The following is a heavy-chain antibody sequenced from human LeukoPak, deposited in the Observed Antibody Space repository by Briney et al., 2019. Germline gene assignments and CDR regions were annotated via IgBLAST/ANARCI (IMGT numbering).Heavy chain of an antibody. Sequence: ASVKVSCKASGYSFTSNYIHWVRQAPGQGLEWMGMIYPRDGSTSYAQKFQGRVTMTTDTSTSTAYMELRSLRSDDTAVYYCARDPGYIAVAAFDIWGQGTMDTVSS. CDR2: IYPRDGST. D-gene: IGHD6-19*01. V-gene: IGHV1-46*01. J-gene: IGHJ3*02. CDR3: ARDPGYIAVAAFDI. CDR1: GYSFTSNY.